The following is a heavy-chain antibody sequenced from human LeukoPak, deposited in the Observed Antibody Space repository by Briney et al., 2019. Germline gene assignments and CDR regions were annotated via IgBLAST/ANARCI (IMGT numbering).Heavy chain of an antibody. D-gene: IGHD5-24*01. CDR1: GFTFSSYG. CDR2: LWYDGSNK. Sequence: GRSLRLSCAASGFTFSSYGMHWVRQAPGKGLEWGAVLWYDGSNKYYADSVKGRFTISRDNSKNTLYLQMNSLRAEDTAVYYCARVGDGGYNPRYYYYYYMDVWGKGTTVTVSS. J-gene: IGHJ6*03. CDR3: ARVGDGGYNPRYYYYYYMDV. V-gene: IGHV3-33*01.